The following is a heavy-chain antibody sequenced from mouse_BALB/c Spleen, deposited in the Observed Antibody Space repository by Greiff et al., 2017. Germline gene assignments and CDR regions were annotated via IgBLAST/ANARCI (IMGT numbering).Heavy chain of an antibody. J-gene: IGHJ3*01. CDR3: TSAGNYAWFAY. CDR1: GYTFTSYW. Sequence: LQQPGSELVRPGASVKLSCKASGYTFTSYWMHWVKQRHGQGLEWIGNIYPGSGSTNYDEKFKSKGTLTVDTSSSTAYMHLSSLTSEDSAVYYCTSAGNYAWFAYWGQGTLVTVSA. CDR2: IYPGSGST. D-gene: IGHD2-1*01. V-gene: IGHV1S22*01.